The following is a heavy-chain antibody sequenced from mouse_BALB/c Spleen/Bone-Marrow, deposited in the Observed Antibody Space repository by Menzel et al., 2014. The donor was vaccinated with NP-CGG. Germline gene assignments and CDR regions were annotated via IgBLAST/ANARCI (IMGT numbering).Heavy chain of an antibody. V-gene: IGHV5-17*02. CDR3: ARGGNYAWFAY. Sequence: EVHLVESGGGLVQPGGSRKLSCAASGFTFSSFGMHWVRQAPEKGLEWVAYISSGSSTIYYADTVKGRFTISRDNPKSTLFLQMTSLRSEDTAMYYCARGGNYAWFAYWGQGTLVTVSA. CDR1: GFTFSSFG. J-gene: IGHJ3*01. CDR2: ISSGSSTI. D-gene: IGHD2-1*01.